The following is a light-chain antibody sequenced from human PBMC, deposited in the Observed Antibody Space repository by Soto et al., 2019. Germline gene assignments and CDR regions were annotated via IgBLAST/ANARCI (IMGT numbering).Light chain of an antibody. CDR3: SSFTRSSTWV. Sequence: QSALTQPASVSGSPGQSITISCTGTSGDIGGYNSVSWYQQHPGKAPKLLIYEVVKRPSGVSNRFSGSKSGNTASLAISGLQAADEADYYCSSFTRSSTWVFGGGTKLTVL. CDR1: SGDIGGYNS. CDR2: EVV. J-gene: IGLJ3*02. V-gene: IGLV2-14*01.